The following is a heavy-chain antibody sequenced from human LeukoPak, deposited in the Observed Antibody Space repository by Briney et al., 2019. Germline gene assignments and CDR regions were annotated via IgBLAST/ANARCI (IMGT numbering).Heavy chain of an antibody. J-gene: IGHJ4*02. CDR1: GGSFSGYY. V-gene: IGHV4-34*01. CDR2: INHSGST. CDR3: ARVRCGGSCHFDY. Sequence: SETLSLSCAVYGGSFSGYYWRWIRQPPGKGLEWIGEINHSGSTNHNPSLKSRVTISVDTSKNHFSLKLSSVTAADTAVYYCARVRCGGSCHFDYWGQGTLVTVSS. D-gene: IGHD2-15*01.